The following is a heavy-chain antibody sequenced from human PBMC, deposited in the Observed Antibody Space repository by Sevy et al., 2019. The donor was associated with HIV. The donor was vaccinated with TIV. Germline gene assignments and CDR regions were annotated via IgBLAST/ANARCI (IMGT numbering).Heavy chain of an antibody. CDR2: INNDGSVR. CDR3: ARGIGKSGAF. Sequence: GGSLRLSCKCSGFSLSAYWMHWVRQIPGKGLDWFSHINNDGSVRQYADSVKGRFTISRDNVRNTLYLQMESLRAEDAGVYYCARGIGKSGAFWGQGTLVTVSS. CDR1: GFSLSAYW. V-gene: IGHV3-74*01. J-gene: IGHJ4*02. D-gene: IGHD1-26*01.